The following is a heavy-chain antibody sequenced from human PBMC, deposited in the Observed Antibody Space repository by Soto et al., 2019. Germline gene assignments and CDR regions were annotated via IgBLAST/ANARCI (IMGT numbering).Heavy chain of an antibody. CDR1: GGTFSSYA. D-gene: IGHD3-22*01. CDR2: IIPIFGTA. V-gene: IGHV1-69*13. CDR3: ASWYYHDSSGYRGAFAI. Sequence: SVKVSCKASGGTFSSYAISWVRQAPGQGLEWMGGIIPIFGTANYAQKFQGRVTITADESTSTAYMELSSLRSEDTAVYYCASWYYHDSSGYRGAFAIWGQRTMVTVSS. J-gene: IGHJ3*02.